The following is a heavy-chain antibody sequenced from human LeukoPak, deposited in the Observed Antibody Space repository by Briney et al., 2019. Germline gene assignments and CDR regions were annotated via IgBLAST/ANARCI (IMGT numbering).Heavy chain of an antibody. CDR3: ARHAGGYSSGWYEDY. D-gene: IGHD6-19*01. J-gene: IGHJ4*02. Sequence: GESLKISCKGSGFSFTSNWIGWVRQMPGKGLEWMGIIYPGGSETTYSPSFQGQVTISADKSISTAYLQWSSLKASDTAMYYCARHAGGYSSGWYEDYWGQGTLVTVSS. V-gene: IGHV5-51*01. CDR1: GFSFTSNW. CDR2: IYPGGSET.